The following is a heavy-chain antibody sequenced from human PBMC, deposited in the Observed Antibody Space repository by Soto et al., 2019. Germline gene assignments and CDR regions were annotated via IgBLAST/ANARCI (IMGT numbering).Heavy chain of an antibody. CDR1: GYTFTGYY. V-gene: IGHV1-2*04. CDR2: INPNSGGT. J-gene: IGHJ5*02. Sequence: ASVKVSCKASGYTFTGYYMHWVRQAPGQGLEWMGWINPNSGGTNYAQKFQGWVTMTRDTSISTAYMELSRLISDDTAVYYCARGSCSGGSCYRSYWFDPWGQGTLVTVSS. D-gene: IGHD2-15*01. CDR3: ARGSCSGGSCYRSYWFDP.